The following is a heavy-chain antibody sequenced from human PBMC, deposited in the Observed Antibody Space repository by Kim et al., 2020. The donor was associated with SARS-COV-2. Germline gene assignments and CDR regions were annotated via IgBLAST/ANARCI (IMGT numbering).Heavy chain of an antibody. CDR3: EASDF. V-gene: IGHV3-23*01. Sequence: RAGGAGTHYADSVKGRFTISRDNSKDTLFLHMNSLRAEDTAVYYCEASDFWGQGSLVTVSS. CDR2: RAGGAGT. J-gene: IGHJ4*02.